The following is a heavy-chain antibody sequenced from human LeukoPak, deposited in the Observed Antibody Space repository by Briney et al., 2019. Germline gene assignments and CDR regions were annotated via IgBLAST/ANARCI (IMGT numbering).Heavy chain of an antibody. D-gene: IGHD6-19*01. Sequence: GRSLRLSCAASGFTFSSYAMSWVRQAPGKGLEWVSGISGSGGSTYYADSVKGRFTISRDNSTNTLYLQMHSLRAEDTAVYYCASASRAVAAVRLDYWGQGTLVTVSS. CDR2: ISGSGGST. J-gene: IGHJ4*02. V-gene: IGHV3-23*01. CDR1: GFTFSSYA. CDR3: ASASRAVAAVRLDY.